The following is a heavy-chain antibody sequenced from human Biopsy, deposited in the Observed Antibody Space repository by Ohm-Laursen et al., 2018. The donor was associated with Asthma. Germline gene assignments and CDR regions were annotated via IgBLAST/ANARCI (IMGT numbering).Heavy chain of an antibody. CDR1: GVSIRRYY. D-gene: IGHD2-15*01. V-gene: IGHV4-59*01. CDR2: IHYSGST. CDR3: AGFCSGGNCPDH. J-gene: IGHJ4*02. Sequence: SETLSLTCTVSGVSIRRYYWTWIRQPPGKGLEWIGNIHYSGSTYSNPSLKSRVTISVDTSKKQISLMLISVIAADTAVYYCAGFCSGGNCPDHWGQGTLVTVSS.